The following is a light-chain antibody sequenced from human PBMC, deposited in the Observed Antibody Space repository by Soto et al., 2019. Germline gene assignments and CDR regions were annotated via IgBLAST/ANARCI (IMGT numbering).Light chain of an antibody. CDR2: GAS. V-gene: IGKV3-20*01. CDR3: QQYDNSPLT. Sequence: IGVTQSATTLSVSPGESATLSCRASQSIRSHLAWYQLRPGQAPRLLIYGASSRATGIPDRFSGSGSGTDFTLTIRKLEPEDFAVYYCQQYDNSPLTFGRGTKVDIK. CDR1: QSIRSH. J-gene: IGKJ4*01.